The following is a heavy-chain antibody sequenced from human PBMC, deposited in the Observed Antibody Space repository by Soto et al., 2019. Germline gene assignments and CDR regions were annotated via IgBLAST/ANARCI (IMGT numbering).Heavy chain of an antibody. Sequence: SVKVSCKASGGTFSSYAISWVRQAPGQGLEWMGGIIPIFGTANYAQKFQGRVTITADESTSTAYMELSSLRSEDTAVYYCASLVVPAAMGGYYYYGMDVWGQGTTVTVSS. J-gene: IGHJ6*02. D-gene: IGHD2-2*01. CDR1: GGTFSSYA. CDR2: IIPIFGTA. CDR3: ASLVVPAAMGGYYYYGMDV. V-gene: IGHV1-69*13.